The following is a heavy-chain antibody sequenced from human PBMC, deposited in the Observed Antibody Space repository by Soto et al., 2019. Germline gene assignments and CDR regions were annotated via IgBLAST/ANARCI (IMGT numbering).Heavy chain of an antibody. CDR3: ATYSILTGYYGY. V-gene: IGHV4-59*01. J-gene: IGHJ4*02. CDR1: GGSISSYY. D-gene: IGHD3-9*01. CDR2: IYYSGST. Sequence: SETLSLTCTVSGGSISSYYWSWIRQPPGKGLEWIGYIYYSGSTNYNPSLKSRVTISVDTSKNQFSLKLSSVTAADTAVYYCATYSILTGYYGYWGQGTLVTVSS.